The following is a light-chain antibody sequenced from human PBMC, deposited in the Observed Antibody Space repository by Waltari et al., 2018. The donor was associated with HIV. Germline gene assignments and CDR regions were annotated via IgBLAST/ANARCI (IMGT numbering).Light chain of an antibody. CDR2: KAS. CDR3: QSADSSGSPYVV. CDR1: ALPKQY. J-gene: IGLJ2*01. Sequence: SYELTQPTSVSVSPGQTARITCSGDALPKQYTYWYQQKPGQAPVLVIYKASERPSGIPERFSGSNSGTTVTLTISGVQAEDEADYYCQSADSSGSPYVVFGGGTKLTVL. V-gene: IGLV3-25*03.